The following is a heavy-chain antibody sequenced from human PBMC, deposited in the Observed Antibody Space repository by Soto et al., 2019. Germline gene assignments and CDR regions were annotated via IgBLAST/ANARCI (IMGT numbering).Heavy chain of an antibody. J-gene: IGHJ4*02. CDR1: GFTFSSYW. D-gene: IGHD2-21*02. CDR2: INSDGSST. V-gene: IGHV3-74*01. Sequence: PGGSLRLSCAASGFTFSSYWMHWVRQAPGKGLVWVSRINSDGSSTSYADSVKGRFTISRDNAKNTLSLQMKSLRAEDTAVYYCARYPLSGGGDCYSGYYFDYWGQGALVTVSS. CDR3: ARYPLSGGGDCYSGYYFDY.